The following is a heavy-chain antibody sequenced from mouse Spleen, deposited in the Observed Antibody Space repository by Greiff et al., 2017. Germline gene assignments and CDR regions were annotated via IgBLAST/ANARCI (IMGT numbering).Heavy chain of an antibody. CDR1: GYSITSDYA. V-gene: IGHV3-2*02. Sequence: EVQLQQSGPGLVKPSQSLSLTCTVTGYSITSDYAWNWIRQFPGNKLEWMGYISYSGSTSYNPSLKSRISITRDTSKNQFFLQLNSVTTEDTATYYCARRPFTTGFAYWGQGTLVTVSA. CDR2: ISYSGST. CDR3: ARRPFTTGFAY. D-gene: IGHD1-1*01. J-gene: IGHJ3*01.